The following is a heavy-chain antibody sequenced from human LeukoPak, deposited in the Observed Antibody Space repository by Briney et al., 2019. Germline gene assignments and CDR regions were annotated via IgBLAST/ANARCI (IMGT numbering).Heavy chain of an antibody. CDR3: ATNIIVPGTGTFDI. CDR1: GFTFSSYW. V-gene: IGHV3-7*01. J-gene: IGHJ3*02. D-gene: IGHD6-19*01. Sequence: PGGSLRLSCAASGFTFSSYWMSWVRQAPGKGLEWVANIKQDGSEKYYVDSVKGRFTISRDNAKNSLYLQMNSLRAEDTAVYYCATNIIVPGTGTFDIWGQGTMVTVSS. CDR2: IKQDGSEK.